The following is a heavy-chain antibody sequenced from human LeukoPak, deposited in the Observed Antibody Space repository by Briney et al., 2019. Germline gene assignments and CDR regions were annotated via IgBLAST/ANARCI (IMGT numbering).Heavy chain of an antibody. CDR1: GGSISSYY. CDR2: IYYSGST. CDR3: AKGPWSYYDSSGYSPTFGY. V-gene: IGHV4-59*12. Sequence: TPSETLSLTCTVSGGSISSYYWSWIRQPPGKGLEWIGYIYYSGSTNYNPSLKSRVTISVDTSKNQFSLKLSSVTAADTAVYYCAKGPWSYYDSSGYSPTFGYWGQGTLVTVSS. J-gene: IGHJ4*02. D-gene: IGHD3-22*01.